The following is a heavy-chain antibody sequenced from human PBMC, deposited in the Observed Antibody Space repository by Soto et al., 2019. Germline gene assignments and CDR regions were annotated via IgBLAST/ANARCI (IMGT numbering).Heavy chain of an antibody. D-gene: IGHD6-19*01. CDR3: ARESPSSQWLPTRYFDY. CDR1: GYTFTSYY. Sequence: ASVKVSCKASGYTFTSYYMHWVRQAPGQGLEWMGIINPSGGSTSYAQKFQGRVTMTRDTSTSTVYMELNSLREEDTAVYYCARESPSSQWLPTRYFDYWGQGTLVTVSS. CDR2: INPSGGST. J-gene: IGHJ4*02. V-gene: IGHV1-46*01.